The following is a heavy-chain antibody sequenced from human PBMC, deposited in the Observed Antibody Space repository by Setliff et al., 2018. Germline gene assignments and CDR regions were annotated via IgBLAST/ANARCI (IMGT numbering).Heavy chain of an antibody. Sequence: ASVKVSCKTSGFSFSTFGFSWVRQAPGQGLEWMGWISPYSGESNYAQKFQDRLTVTADTSTKTTYMELRSLRSDDTAVYFCVREYSGGGLMWGQGTMVTVSS. CDR1: GFSFSTFG. CDR2: ISPYSGES. CDR3: VREYSGGGLM. D-gene: IGHD6-19*01. V-gene: IGHV1-18*01. J-gene: IGHJ3*01.